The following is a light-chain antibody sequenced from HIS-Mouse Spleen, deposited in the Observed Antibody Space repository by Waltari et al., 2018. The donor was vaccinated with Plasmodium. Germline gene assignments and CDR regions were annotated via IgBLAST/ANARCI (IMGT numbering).Light chain of an antibody. J-gene: IGKJ4*02. CDR1: QRVRSGY. CDR2: GAS. Sequence: EIVLTQSPGTLSLSPGESATLSCRASQRVRSGYLAGYQQKPGQAPRLRIYGASSRATGIPDRFSGSGSGTDFTLTISRLEPEDFAVYDCQQYGSSPLTFGGGTKVEIK. V-gene: IGKV3-20*01. CDR3: QQYGSSPLT.